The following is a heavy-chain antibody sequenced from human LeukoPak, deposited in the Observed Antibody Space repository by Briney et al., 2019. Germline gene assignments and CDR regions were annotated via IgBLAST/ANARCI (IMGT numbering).Heavy chain of an antibody. Sequence: SETLSLTCTVSGGSISDNYWTWIRQPAGKGLEWIGRIYTTGGTNFNPSLKSRVTMLVDTSKNQFSLKLRSVTAADTAVYYCARDRYDSVYNWFDPWGQGTLVTVSS. CDR3: ARDRYDSVYNWFDP. CDR2: IYTTGGT. CDR1: GGSISDNY. J-gene: IGHJ5*02. D-gene: IGHD3-22*01. V-gene: IGHV4-4*07.